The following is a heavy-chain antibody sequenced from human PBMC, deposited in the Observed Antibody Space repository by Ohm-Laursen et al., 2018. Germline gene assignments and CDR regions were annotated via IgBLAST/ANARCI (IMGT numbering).Heavy chain of an antibody. CDR3: ARDLGHSYGYGY. CDR2: ISSLSSTI. D-gene: IGHD5-18*01. V-gene: IGHV3-48*01. J-gene: IGHJ4*02. CDR1: GFTFSDYS. Sequence: GSLRLSCTASGFTFSDYSMNWVRQAPGKGLEWVSYISSLSSTIFYADSVKGRFTISRDNAKNALYLQMNGLRAEDMAVYYCARDLGHSYGYGYWGQGTLVTVSS.